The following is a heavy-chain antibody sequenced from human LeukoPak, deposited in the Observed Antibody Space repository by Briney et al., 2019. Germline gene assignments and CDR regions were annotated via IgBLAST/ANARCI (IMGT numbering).Heavy chain of an antibody. J-gene: IGHJ5*02. CDR2: IYYSGTT. D-gene: IGHD3-10*01. V-gene: IGHV4-39*01. CDR3: AAYYGSGYNWFDP. CDR1: GGSITSHNYY. Sequence: TSETLSLTCTVSGGSITSHNYYWGWIRQPPGKGLEWIGSIYYSGTTYYNPSLKSRVTISVDTSKNQFSLRLSSVTAADTAVCYCAAYYGSGYNWFDPWGQGTLVTVSS.